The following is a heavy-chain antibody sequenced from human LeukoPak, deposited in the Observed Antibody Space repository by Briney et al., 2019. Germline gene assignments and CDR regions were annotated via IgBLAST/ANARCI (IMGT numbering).Heavy chain of an antibody. CDR1: GGSISSGGYS. Sequence: SETLSLTCAVSGGSISSGGYSWSWIRQPPGKGLEWIGYIYHSGSTYYNPSLKSRVTISVDRSKNQFSLKLSSVTAADTAVYYCATLSSGPDYWGQGTLVTVSS. V-gene: IGHV4-30-2*01. D-gene: IGHD6-19*01. J-gene: IGHJ4*02. CDR3: ATLSSGPDY. CDR2: IYHSGST.